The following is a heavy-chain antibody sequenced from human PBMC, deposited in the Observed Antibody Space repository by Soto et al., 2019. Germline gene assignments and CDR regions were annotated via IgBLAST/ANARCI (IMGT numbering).Heavy chain of an antibody. Sequence: QVQLVQSGAEVKKPGASVKVSCKASGYSFTTYGIAWVRQAPGQGLEWMGWISTYNGDTDYAQNLQGRVIMTTDTSTTTAYMELRRLRSDDTDVYYCAREGSRPYYYYGMDVWGQGTTVSVSS. CDR2: ISTYNGDT. V-gene: IGHV1-18*01. J-gene: IGHJ6*02. CDR1: GYSFTTYG. D-gene: IGHD2-15*01. CDR3: AREGSRPYYYYGMDV.